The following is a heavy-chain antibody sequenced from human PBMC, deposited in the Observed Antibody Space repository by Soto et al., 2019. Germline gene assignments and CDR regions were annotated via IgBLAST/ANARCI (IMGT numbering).Heavy chain of an antibody. Sequence: QVQLLESGPGLVKPSQTLSLTCTVSGGSISSGVYYWSWIRQFPGRGLEWIVYIYNGGTTYVNPSLKSRLNISLDTSKNQFSLKRSSVTAAYTAVYYCARDGGIRLPENYYYSGIDVWGQGTTVTGSS. J-gene: IGHJ6*02. V-gene: IGHV4-31*03. CDR3: ARDGGIRLPENYYYSGIDV. CDR1: GGSISSGVYY. CDR2: IYNGGTT. D-gene: IGHD3-16*01.